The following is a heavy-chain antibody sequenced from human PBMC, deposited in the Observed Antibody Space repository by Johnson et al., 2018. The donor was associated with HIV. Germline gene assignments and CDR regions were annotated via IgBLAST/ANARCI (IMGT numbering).Heavy chain of an antibody. CDR2: IRYDGSNK. CDR1: GFTFSSYG. Sequence: QMLLVESGGGVVQPGGSLRLSCAASGFTFSSYGMHWVRQAPGKGLEWVAFIRYDGSNKYSLDSVKGRFTISRDNSKNTLHLQMNSLRVEDTAIYYCVKDSKRELLQGKDAFDMWGQGTMVTVSS. V-gene: IGHV3-30*02. CDR3: VKDSKRELLQGKDAFDM. D-gene: IGHD1-7*01. J-gene: IGHJ3*02.